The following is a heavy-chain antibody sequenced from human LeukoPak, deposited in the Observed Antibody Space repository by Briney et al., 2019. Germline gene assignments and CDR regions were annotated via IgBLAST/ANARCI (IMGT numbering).Heavy chain of an antibody. CDR1: GGSIGSYY. J-gene: IGHJ4*02. CDR3: ARSSYYYGSGSYCFDY. Sequence: PSETLSLTCTVSGGSIGSYYWSWIRQPPGKGLEWIGYIYYSGSTNYNPSLKSRVTISVDTSKNQFSLKLSSVTAADTAVYYCARSSYYYGSGSYCFDYWGQGTLVTVSS. V-gene: IGHV4-59*12. CDR2: IYYSGST. D-gene: IGHD3-10*01.